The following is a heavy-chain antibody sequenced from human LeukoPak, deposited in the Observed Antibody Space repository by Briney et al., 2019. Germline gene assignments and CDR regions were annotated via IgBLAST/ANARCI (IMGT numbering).Heavy chain of an antibody. V-gene: IGHV4-59*01. D-gene: IGHD6-13*01. Sequence: SETLSLICTVSGGSISSYYWSWIRQPPGKGLEWIGYIYCSGGTNYNPSLKSRVTISVDTSKNQFSLKLSSVTAADTAVYYCAGRGSSWNYYYYGMDVWGQGTTVTVSS. CDR2: IYCSGGT. CDR3: AGRGSSWNYYYYGMDV. CDR1: GGSISSYY. J-gene: IGHJ6*02.